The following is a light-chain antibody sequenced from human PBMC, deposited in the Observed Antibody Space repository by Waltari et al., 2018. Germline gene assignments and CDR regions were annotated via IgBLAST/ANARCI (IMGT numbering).Light chain of an antibody. CDR1: SRDVGAYNF. CDR2: DVS. CDR3: CSYAGTSTVI. V-gene: IGLV2-23*02. Sequence: QSALTQPASVSGSPGQSITISCPGTSRDVGAYNFVSWYQQHPGTAPKFMIYDVSKRPSGVSNRFSGSKAGNTASLTISGLQAEDEADYYCCSYAGTSTVIFGGGTKLTVL. J-gene: IGLJ2*01.